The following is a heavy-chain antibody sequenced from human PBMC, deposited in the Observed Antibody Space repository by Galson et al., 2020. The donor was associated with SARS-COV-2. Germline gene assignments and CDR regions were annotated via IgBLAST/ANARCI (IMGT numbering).Heavy chain of an antibody. CDR2: ITNSGRNT. Sequence: GGSLRLSCEASGFSFGNYALTWVRQAPGKGLEWVSAITNSGRNTYYIDSVKGRFTVSRDNSKSTLYLQMSSLRAEDTAIYYCAKEDYDSIWGSDFWGQGVLVTVSS. CDR1: GFSFGNYA. D-gene: IGHD3-16*01. CDR3: AKEDYDSIWGSDF. V-gene: IGHV3-23*01. J-gene: IGHJ4*02.